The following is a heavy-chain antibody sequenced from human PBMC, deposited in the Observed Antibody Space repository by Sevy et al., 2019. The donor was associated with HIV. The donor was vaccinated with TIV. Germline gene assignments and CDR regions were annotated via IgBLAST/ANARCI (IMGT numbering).Heavy chain of an antibody. Sequence: GGSLRLSCAASGFTFSDYYMSWIRQAPGKGLEWISYISGSGDTIYYADSVKGRFTISRDNAKNSLFLQMNSLRAEDTAVYYCARDHVKDGDLGDYYYYAMDVWGQGTTVTVSS. CDR3: ARDHVKDGDLGDYYYYAMDV. CDR1: GFTFSDYY. J-gene: IGHJ6*02. V-gene: IGHV3-11*01. CDR2: ISGSGDTI. D-gene: IGHD4-17*01.